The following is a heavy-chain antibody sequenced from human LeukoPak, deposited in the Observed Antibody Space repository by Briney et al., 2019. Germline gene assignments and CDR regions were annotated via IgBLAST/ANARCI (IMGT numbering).Heavy chain of an antibody. CDR3: ARASWERWLLFDY. V-gene: IGHV3-7*01. CDR1: GFTFSSYW. CDR2: IKYDGSVK. Sequence: PGGSLRLSCAASGFTFSSYWMSWVRQAPGKGLEWVANIKYDGSVKYYVDSVKGRFTISRDNAKNSLYLQMNSLRAEDTAVYYCARASWERWLLFDYWGQGTLVTVSS. J-gene: IGHJ4*02. D-gene: IGHD5-24*01.